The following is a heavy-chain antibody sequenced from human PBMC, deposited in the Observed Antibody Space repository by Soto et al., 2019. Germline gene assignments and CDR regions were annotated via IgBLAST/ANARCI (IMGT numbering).Heavy chain of an antibody. V-gene: IGHV4-31*03. J-gene: IGHJ4*02. Sequence: TLSLTCTVSAGSISSAGYYWSWIRQHPGKGLEWIGDIDYSGSTDYNQSLKSRVTISVDTSKNQFSLKLLPVTAAYSAVYYCARAKYSSSWYPHYWGQGTLVTVSS. D-gene: IGHD6-13*01. CDR1: AGSISSAGYY. CDR2: IDYSGST. CDR3: ARAKYSSSWYPHY.